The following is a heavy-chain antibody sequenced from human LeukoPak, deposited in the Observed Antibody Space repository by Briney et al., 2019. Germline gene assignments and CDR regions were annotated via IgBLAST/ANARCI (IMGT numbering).Heavy chain of an antibody. V-gene: IGHV3-23*01. J-gene: IGHJ4*02. CDR3: AKDGQGSYYYNDY. CDR1: GFTCSSYA. Sequence: GGSLRLSCAASGFTCSSYAMSWVRQAPGKGLEWVSAISGSGGSTYYADSVKGRFTISRDNSKNTLYLQMNSLRAEDTAVYYCAKDGQGSYYYNDYWGQGTLVTVSS. CDR2: ISGSGGST. D-gene: IGHD1-26*01.